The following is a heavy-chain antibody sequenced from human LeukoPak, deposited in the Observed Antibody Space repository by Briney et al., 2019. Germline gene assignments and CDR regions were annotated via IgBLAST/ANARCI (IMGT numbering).Heavy chain of an antibody. D-gene: IGHD1-20*01. CDR2: ISSSSSTI. J-gene: IGHJ4*02. CDR1: GFTFSSYS. Sequence: GGSLRLSCAASGFTFSSYSMNWVRQAPGKGLEWVSYISSSSSTIYYADSVKGRFTISRDNAKNSLYLQMNGLRAEDTAVYYCSKNRYNWNDVSTLAWAFDFWGQGALVTVPS. CDR3: SKNRYNWNDVSTLAWAFDF. V-gene: IGHV3-48*04.